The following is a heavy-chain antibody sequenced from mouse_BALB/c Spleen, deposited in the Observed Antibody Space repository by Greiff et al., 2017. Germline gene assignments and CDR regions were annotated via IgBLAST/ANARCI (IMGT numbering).Heavy chain of an antibody. J-gene: IGHJ4*01. CDR2: IWGDGST. D-gene: IGHD3-3*01. V-gene: IGHV2-6-7*01. CDR1: GFSLTGYG. CDR3: ARKGLGHAMDY. Sequence: VQRVESGPGLVAPSQCLSITCTVSGFSLTGYGVNWVRQPPGKGLEWLGMIWGDGSTDYNSALTSRLSISKDNSNSQVFLKMNSLQTDDTSRYYCARKGLGHAMDYWGQGTTVTVSS.